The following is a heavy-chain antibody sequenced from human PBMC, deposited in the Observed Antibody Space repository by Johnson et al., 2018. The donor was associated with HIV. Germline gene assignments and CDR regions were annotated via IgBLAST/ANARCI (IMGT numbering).Heavy chain of an antibody. Sequence: VQLVESGGGLVQPGGSLRLSCADSGFTFSSYWMNWVRQAPGKWLEWLANINQAGSEKYYVDSVKGRFTISRDNAKNSLYLQLNSLRAEDTAVYYCARVMGKIPRVAFDIWGQGTMVTVSS. CDR3: ARVMGKIPRVAFDI. J-gene: IGHJ3*02. CDR2: INQAGSEK. D-gene: IGHD5-24*01. CDR1: GFTFSSYW. V-gene: IGHV3-7*05.